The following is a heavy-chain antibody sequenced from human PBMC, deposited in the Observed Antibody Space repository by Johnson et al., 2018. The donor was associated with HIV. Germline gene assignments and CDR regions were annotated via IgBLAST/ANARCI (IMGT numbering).Heavy chain of an antibody. CDR1: GFTFSSYA. D-gene: IGHD2-2*02. V-gene: IGHV3-30-3*01. J-gene: IGHJ3*02. CDR3: AVGKYCSITSCYMEDAFDI. Sequence: QVQLVESGGGVVQPGRSLRLSCAASGFTFSSYAMHWVRQAPGKGLEWVAVISYDGSNKYYADSVKGRFTISRDNSKNTLYLQMNSLRAEDTAVYYWAVGKYCSITSCYMEDAFDIWGQGTMVTVSS. CDR2: ISYDGSNK.